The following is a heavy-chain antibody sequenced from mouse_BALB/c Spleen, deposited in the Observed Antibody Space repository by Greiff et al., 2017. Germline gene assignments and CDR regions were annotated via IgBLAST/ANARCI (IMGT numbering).Heavy chain of an antibody. CDR3: TRDGYYVEDYAMDY. CDR2: ISSGGSYT. Sequence: EVKLMESGGGLVKPGGSLKLSCAASGFTFSSYTMSWVRQTPEKRLEWVATISSGGSYTYYPDSVKGRFTISRDNAKNTLYLQMSSLKSEDTAMYYCTRDGYYVEDYAMDYWGQGTSVTVSS. V-gene: IGHV5-6-4*01. J-gene: IGHJ4*01. D-gene: IGHD2-3*01. CDR1: GFTFSSYT.